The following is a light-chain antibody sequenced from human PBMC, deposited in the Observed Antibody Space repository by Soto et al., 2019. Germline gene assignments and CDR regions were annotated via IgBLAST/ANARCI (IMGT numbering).Light chain of an antibody. CDR2: EVS. CDR1: SSDVGGWHY. CDR3: SSYTSSSTYV. V-gene: IGLV2-14*01. J-gene: IGLJ1*01. Sequence: QSVLTQPASVSGSPGQSITISCTGTSSDVGGWHYVSWYQQHPGKAPKLMIYEVSNRPSGVSNRFSGSKSGNTASLTISGLQAEDEADYYCSSYTSSSTYVFGTGTKVTVL.